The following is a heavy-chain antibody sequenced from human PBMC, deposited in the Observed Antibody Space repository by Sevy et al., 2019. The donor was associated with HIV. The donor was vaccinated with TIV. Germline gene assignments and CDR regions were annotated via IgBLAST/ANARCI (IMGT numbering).Heavy chain of an antibody. CDR2: IIPIFATA. J-gene: IGHJ4*02. D-gene: IGHD3-10*01. CDR3: ARVTDHFYGSGSYYSQYYFDY. V-gene: IGHV1-69*13. Sequence: ASVKVSCKASGGTFSSYAISWVRQAPGQGLEWMGGIIPIFATANYAQKLQGRVTITADESTSTAYMELSSLRSEDTAVYYCARVTDHFYGSGSYYSQYYFDYWGQGTLVTVSS. CDR1: GGTFSSYA.